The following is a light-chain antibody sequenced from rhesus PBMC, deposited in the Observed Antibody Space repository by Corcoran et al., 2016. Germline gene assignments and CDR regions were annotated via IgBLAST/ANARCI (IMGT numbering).Light chain of an antibody. J-gene: IGKJ2*01. CDR3: QQYSNWMYS. CDR2: DAT. CDR1: QSVSSS. Sequence: EIVLTQSPATLSLSPGERVTLSCRASQSVSSSSAWYQQKPGQAPRLLIYDATSRATGIPDRLSGSGSGTYFTLTISSLEPEDIGVYSCQQYSNWMYSFGQGTKVEIK. V-gene: IGKV3-17*01.